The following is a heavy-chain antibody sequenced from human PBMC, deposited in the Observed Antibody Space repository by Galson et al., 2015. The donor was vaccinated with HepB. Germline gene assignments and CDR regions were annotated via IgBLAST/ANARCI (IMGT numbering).Heavy chain of an antibody. V-gene: IGHV1-2*02. CDR3: TRDGYIGGAFDI. Sequence: SVKVSCKASGYTFTGSYMHWVRQAPGQGLEWMGWIYPNSGDTNYAQKFQGRVTMTRDTSISTAYMEVRRLRSGDTAVYYCTRDGYIGGAFDIWGQGTMVTVSS. CDR2: IYPNSGDT. D-gene: IGHD5-24*01. J-gene: IGHJ3*02. CDR1: GYTFTGSY.